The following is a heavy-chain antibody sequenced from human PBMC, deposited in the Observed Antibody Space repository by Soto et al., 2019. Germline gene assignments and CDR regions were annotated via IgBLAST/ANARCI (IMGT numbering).Heavy chain of an antibody. V-gene: IGHV3-33*01. Sequence: QVQLVESGGGVVQPGRSLRLSCAASGFTFSSYGMHWVRQAPGKGLEWVAVIWYDGSNKYYADSVKGRFTISRDNSKNTLYLQMNSLRAEDTAAYYCARETAPTRWNYGMDVWGQGTTVTVSS. CDR3: ARETAPTRWNYGMDV. D-gene: IGHD2-21*02. CDR1: GFTFSSYG. J-gene: IGHJ6*02. CDR2: IWYDGSNK.